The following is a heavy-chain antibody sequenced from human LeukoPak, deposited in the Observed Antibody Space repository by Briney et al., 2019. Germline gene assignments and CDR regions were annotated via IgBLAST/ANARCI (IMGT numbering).Heavy chain of an antibody. Sequence: SETLSLTCTVSGYSISSGYYWGWIRPPPGKGLEWIGSIYHSGSTYYNPSLKSRVTISVDTSKNQFSLKLSSVTAADTAVYYCASAPRAVAGPFDYWGQGTLVTVSS. CDR2: IYHSGST. D-gene: IGHD6-19*01. J-gene: IGHJ4*02. CDR1: GYSISSGYY. V-gene: IGHV4-38-2*02. CDR3: ASAPRAVAGPFDY.